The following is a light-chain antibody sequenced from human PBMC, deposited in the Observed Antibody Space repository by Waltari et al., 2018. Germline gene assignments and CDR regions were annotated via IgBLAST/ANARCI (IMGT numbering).Light chain of an antibody. CDR2: KAS. Sequence: DIQMTQSPSTLSASVGDRVTITCRASQRISTWLAWYQQQPGKAPKLLIYKASSLESGVPSRFSGSGSGTEFTLTISSLQPDDFATYYCQQYNSYPWTFGQGTKVEIK. CDR1: QRISTW. CDR3: QQYNSYPWT. J-gene: IGKJ1*01. V-gene: IGKV1-5*03.